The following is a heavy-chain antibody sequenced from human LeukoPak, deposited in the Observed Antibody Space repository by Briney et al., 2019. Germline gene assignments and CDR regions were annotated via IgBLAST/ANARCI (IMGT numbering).Heavy chain of an antibody. CDR3: ARDTLRYYSSSWYIDY. D-gene: IGHD6-13*01. CDR2: IWYDGSNK. J-gene: IGHJ4*02. CDR1: GFTFTSYG. Sequence: GGSLRLSCVASGFTFTSYGMHWLRQAPGKGLEWVAVIWYDGSNKYYADSVKGRFTISRDNSKNTLYLQMNSLRAEDTAVYYCARDTLRYYSSSWYIDYWGQGTLVTVSS. V-gene: IGHV3-33*08.